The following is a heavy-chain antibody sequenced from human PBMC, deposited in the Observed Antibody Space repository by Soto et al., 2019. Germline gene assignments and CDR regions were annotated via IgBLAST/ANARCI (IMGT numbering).Heavy chain of an antibody. Sequence: EVPLVESGGGLVQPGGSLRLSCAASGFTVSSNYMSWVRQAPGKGLEWVSVIYSGGSTYYADSVKGRVTISRDNSKNTLYRQMNSVRAEDTAVYYCARGKAYYYDSSGAFDIWGQGTMVTVSS. V-gene: IGHV3-66*01. CDR2: IYSGGST. J-gene: IGHJ3*02. D-gene: IGHD3-22*01. CDR3: ARGKAYYYDSSGAFDI. CDR1: GFTVSSNY.